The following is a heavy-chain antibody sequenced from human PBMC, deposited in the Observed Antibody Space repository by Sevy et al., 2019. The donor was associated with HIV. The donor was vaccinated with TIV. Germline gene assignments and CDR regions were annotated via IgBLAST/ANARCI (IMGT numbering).Heavy chain of an antibody. CDR2: IIPVFGPP. Sequence: ASVKVSCKASGGPFSTYAISWVRQAPGQGLEWMGRIIPVFGPPNYAQKFQGRVTITADESTSSAYMELSSLRSEDTAVYYCARSAGSGYDSPWFDTWGQGTLVTVSS. CDR3: ARSAGSGYDSPWFDT. D-gene: IGHD5-12*01. V-gene: IGHV1-69*13. J-gene: IGHJ5*02. CDR1: GGPFSTYA.